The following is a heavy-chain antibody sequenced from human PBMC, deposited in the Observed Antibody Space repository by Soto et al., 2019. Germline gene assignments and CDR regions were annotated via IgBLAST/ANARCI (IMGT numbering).Heavy chain of an antibody. CDR1: GGSISSGGYY. D-gene: IGHD3-3*01. CDR3: ARGTHRYYDFWSGYGR. V-gene: IGHV4-31*03. J-gene: IGHJ4*02. CDR2: IYYSGST. Sequence: QVQLQESGPGLVKPSQTLSLTCTVSGGSISSGGYYWSWIRQHPGKGLEWIGYIYYSGSTYYNPSLKNRVTISVDTSKNQFSLKLSSVTAADTAVYYCARGTHRYYDFWSGYGRWGQGTLVTVSS.